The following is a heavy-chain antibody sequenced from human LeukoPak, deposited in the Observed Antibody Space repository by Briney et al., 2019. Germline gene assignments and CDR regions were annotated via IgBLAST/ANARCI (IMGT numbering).Heavy chain of an antibody. J-gene: IGHJ4*02. Sequence: GGSLRLSCAASGFTFSNYGMSWVRQAPGKGPEWMGNIKEDGSETYYVDSVKGRFTISRDNAQNSLYLHMRSLRVEDTAVYYCARDPYVSNFDYWGQGTLVTVSS. CDR3: ARDPYVSNFDY. CDR2: IKEDGSET. CDR1: GFTFSNYG. V-gene: IGHV3-7*03. D-gene: IGHD3-10*02.